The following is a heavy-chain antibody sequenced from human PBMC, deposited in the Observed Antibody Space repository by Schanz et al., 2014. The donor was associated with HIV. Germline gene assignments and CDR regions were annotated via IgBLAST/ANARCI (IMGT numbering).Heavy chain of an antibody. CDR2: IWYDGSKK. V-gene: IGHV3-33*01. CDR1: GFTFISYG. CDR3: ARDRVGSSASYVTFDI. J-gene: IGHJ3*02. Sequence: QVQLVESGGGVVQPGRSLRLSCAASGFTFISYGMHWVRQAPGKGLEWVAIIWYDGSKKFYADSVKGRFTISRDNSKNTLYLQMNTLRAEDTAVYYCARDRVGSSASYVTFDIWGQGTMVTVSS. D-gene: IGHD3-16*01.